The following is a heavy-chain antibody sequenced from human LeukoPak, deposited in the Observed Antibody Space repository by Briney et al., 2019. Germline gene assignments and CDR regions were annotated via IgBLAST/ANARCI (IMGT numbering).Heavy chain of an antibody. CDR2: LNAGNGNT. J-gene: IGHJ3*02. V-gene: IGHV1-3*01. CDR1: GYTFTSYA. D-gene: IGHD6-19*01. CDR3: AAGIAVAGYDAFDI. Sequence: ASVKVSCKASGYTFTSYAMHWVRQAPGQRLEWMGWLNAGNGNTKYSQKFQGRVTITRDTSASTAYMELSSLRSEDTAVYYCAAGIAVAGYDAFDIWGQGTMVTVSS.